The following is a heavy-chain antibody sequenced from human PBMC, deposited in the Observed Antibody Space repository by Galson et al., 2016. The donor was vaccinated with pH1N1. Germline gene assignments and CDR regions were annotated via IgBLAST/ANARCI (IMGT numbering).Heavy chain of an antibody. CDR2: ISPIFGTT. Sequence: SVKVSCKASRGTFNANAISWVRQAPGQGLEWMGGISPIFGTTKYAQKSQGRVTITADKSTTTVHMEFSSLTSEDTAVYYCARAEYYYGSGSYDFWGQGTLVTVSS. CDR1: RGTFNANA. J-gene: IGHJ4*02. V-gene: IGHV1-69*06. D-gene: IGHD3-10*01. CDR3: ARAEYYYGSGSYDF.